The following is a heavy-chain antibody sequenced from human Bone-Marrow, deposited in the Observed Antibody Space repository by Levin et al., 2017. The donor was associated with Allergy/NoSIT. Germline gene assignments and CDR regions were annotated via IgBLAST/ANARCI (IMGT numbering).Heavy chain of an antibody. J-gene: IGHJ4*02. CDR3: ARGLWCGRKGQDYCDN. Sequence: SCDVSGDSISTSTHWWSWVRQAPGKGLEWIGEIYHAGNTYFHPSLRSRVTISVDKSKNQFSLRLTSLTAADTAVYYCARGLWCGRKGQDYCDNWGQGTLVTVSA. CDR2: IYHAGNT. V-gene: IGHV4-4*02. D-gene: IGHD2-21*01. CDR1: GDSISTSTHW.